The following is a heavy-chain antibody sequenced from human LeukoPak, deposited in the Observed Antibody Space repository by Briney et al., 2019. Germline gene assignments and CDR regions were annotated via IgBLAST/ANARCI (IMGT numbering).Heavy chain of an antibody. CDR3: ARDEQWLVRGYWFDP. Sequence: GASVKVSCKASGYTFTSYGISWVRQAPGQGLEWMGWISAYNGNTNYAQKLQGRVTMTTDTSTSTAYMELRSLRSDDTAVYYCARDEQWLVRGYWFDPWGQGTLVTVSS. D-gene: IGHD6-19*01. CDR2: ISAYNGNT. J-gene: IGHJ5*02. V-gene: IGHV1-18*01. CDR1: GYTFTSYG.